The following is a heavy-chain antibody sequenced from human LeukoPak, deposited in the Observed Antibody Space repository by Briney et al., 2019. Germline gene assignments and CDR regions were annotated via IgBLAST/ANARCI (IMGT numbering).Heavy chain of an antibody. CDR1: GFTFTHYG. J-gene: IGHJ5*02. V-gene: IGHV3-23*01. CDR3: AKDWHISSWYGRFDP. Sequence: GGTLRLSCAASGFTFTHYGMNWVRQAPGKGLEWVSGIRANGETTYYADSVRGRFTISRDNSRSMVWLQMNSLRAEDTAVYYCAKDWHISSWYGRFDPWGQGTLVTVSS. D-gene: IGHD6-13*01. CDR2: IRANGETT.